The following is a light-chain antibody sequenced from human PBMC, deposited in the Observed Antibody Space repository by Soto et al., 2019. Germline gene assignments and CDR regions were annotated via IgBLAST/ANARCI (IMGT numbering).Light chain of an antibody. CDR3: EQYNNWFSIT. J-gene: IGKJ5*01. Sequence: EIVLTQSPGTLSLSPGERATLSCRASQSVSSTYLAWYQQKPGQAPRVLIYGASSRATGIPDRFSGSGSGTDFTLTISSLQPEDFAVYYCEQYNNWFSITFGQGTRLEIK. V-gene: IGKV3-20*01. CDR2: GAS. CDR1: QSVSSTY.